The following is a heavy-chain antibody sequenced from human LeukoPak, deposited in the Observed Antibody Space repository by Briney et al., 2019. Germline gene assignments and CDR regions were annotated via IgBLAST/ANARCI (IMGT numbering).Heavy chain of an antibody. V-gene: IGHV4-30-2*01. D-gene: IGHD3-22*01. CDR2: IYHSGST. Sequence: SETLSLTCTVSGGSISSGGYYWSWIRQPPGKGLEWIGYIYHSGSTYYNPSLKSRVTISVDRSKNQFSLKLSSVTAADTAVYYCAREHYYDSSSNYFDYRGQGALVTVSS. CDR3: AREHYYDSSSNYFDY. J-gene: IGHJ4*02. CDR1: GGSISSGGYY.